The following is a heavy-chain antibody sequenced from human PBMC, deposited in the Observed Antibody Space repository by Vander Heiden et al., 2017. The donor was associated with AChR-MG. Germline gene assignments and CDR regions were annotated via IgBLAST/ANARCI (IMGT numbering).Heavy chain of an antibody. J-gene: IGHJ6*02. Sequence: QVQLVESGGGVVQPGGSLRLSCAASGSTFGSYVMHWVRQAPGKGLEWVAFIRYDGSNKNYADSVKGRFTISRDNSKNTLYLQMNSLRAEDTAVYYCAKAKRAYIRYYYGMDVWGQGTTVTVSS. CDR1: GSTFGSYV. CDR3: AKAKRAYIRYYYGMDV. CDR2: IRYDGSNK. D-gene: IGHD4-4*01. V-gene: IGHV3-30*02.